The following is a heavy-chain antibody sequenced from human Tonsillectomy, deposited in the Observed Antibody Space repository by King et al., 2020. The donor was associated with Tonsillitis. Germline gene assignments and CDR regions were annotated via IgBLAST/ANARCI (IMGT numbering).Heavy chain of an antibody. J-gene: IGHJ4*02. CDR3: AREYYYDTQGWDY. V-gene: IGHV3-33*01. Sequence: HVQLVESGGGVVQPGRSLRLSCAASGFTFSNYGMHWVRQAPGKGLWWVAVIWYDGSNKYYADSVKGRFTISRDNSKNTLYLQMNSLRAEDTAVYYCAREYYYDTQGWDYWGQGTLVTVSS. D-gene: IGHD3-22*01. CDR1: GFTFSNYG. CDR2: IWYDGSNK.